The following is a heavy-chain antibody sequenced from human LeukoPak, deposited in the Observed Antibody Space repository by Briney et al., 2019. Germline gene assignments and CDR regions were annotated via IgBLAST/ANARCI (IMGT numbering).Heavy chain of an antibody. V-gene: IGHV4-39*07. D-gene: IGHD3-16*01. CDR1: GGSISSSSYY. J-gene: IGHJ2*01. CDR2: IYYSGST. CDR3: ARWSSTFWYFDL. Sequence: SETLSLTCTVSGGSISSSSYYWGWIRQPPGKGLEWIGSIYYSGSTYYNPSLKSRVTISVDTSKNQFSLRLSSVTAADTAVYYCARWSSTFWYFDLWGRGTLVTVSS.